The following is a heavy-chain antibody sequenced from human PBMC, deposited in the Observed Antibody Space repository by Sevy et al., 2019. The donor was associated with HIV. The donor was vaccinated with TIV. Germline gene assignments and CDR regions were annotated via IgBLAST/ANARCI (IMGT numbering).Heavy chain of an antibody. Sequence: GGSLSLSCAASGFTFSSYAMSWVRQAPGKGLEWVSAISGSASSTYYAAPVKGRSTILGENSKNTLYLLLNSLSAEDTAVYYCAKDGHYYDSSADYLNYFDYWGQGTLVTVSS. CDR3: AKDGHYYDSSADYLNYFDY. CDR2: ISGSASST. J-gene: IGHJ4*02. CDR1: GFTFSSYA. V-gene: IGHV3-23*01. D-gene: IGHD3-22*01.